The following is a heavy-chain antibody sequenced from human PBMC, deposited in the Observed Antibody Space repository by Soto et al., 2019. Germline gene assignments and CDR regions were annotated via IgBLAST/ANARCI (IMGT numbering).Heavy chain of an antibody. CDR2: ISRSGGST. CDR3: AKYQPMTQPRPYFDY. J-gene: IGHJ4*02. D-gene: IGHD3-22*01. CDR1: GFTFSSYA. Sequence: EVQLLESGGDLIQPGGSLRLSCAASGFTFSSYAMSWVRQAPGKGLGWVSAISRSGGSTLYADSVKGRFTISRDNSRNTLYLQMNSLRAEDTAIYYCAKYQPMTQPRPYFDYWGQGTLVTVSS. V-gene: IGHV3-23*01.